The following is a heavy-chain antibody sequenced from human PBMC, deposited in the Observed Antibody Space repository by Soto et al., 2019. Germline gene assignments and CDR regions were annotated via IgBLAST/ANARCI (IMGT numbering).Heavy chain of an antibody. CDR3: ARSPLSSGSGWFDFDY. J-gene: IGHJ4*02. CDR2: IDPSDSYT. Sequence: EVQLVQSGAEVKKPGESLRISCKASGYSFTTYWITWVRQMPGRGLEWMGRIDPSDSYTNYSPSFQGHVTISADKSISTAYLQWSSLKASDTAMYYCARSPLSSGSGWFDFDYWGQGTLVTVSS. V-gene: IGHV5-10-1*03. D-gene: IGHD6-19*01. CDR1: GYSFTTYW.